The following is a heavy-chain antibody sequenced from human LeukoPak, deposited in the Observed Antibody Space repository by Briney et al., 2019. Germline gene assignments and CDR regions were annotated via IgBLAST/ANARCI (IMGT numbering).Heavy chain of an antibody. Sequence: GGSLRLSCAASGFMFSTYWMSWVRQAPGKGLEWVANMNQDGSEKYYVDSVKGRFTISRDNAKNSLFLQMHSLRAEDTAVYYCARDPPGTAVTGYDYWGQGTVVTVSS. CDR3: ARDPPGTAVTGYDY. J-gene: IGHJ4*02. D-gene: IGHD6-19*01. V-gene: IGHV3-7*01. CDR1: GFMFSTYW. CDR2: MNQDGSEK.